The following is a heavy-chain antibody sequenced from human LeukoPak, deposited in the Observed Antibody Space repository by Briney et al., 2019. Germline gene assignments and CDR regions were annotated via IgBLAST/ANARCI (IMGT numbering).Heavy chain of an antibody. D-gene: IGHD3-3*01. CDR1: GFTFSGSW. J-gene: IGHJ4*02. V-gene: IGHV3-74*01. CDR2: INSDGRST. CDR3: ARDNWIDY. Sequence: GGSLRLSCAASGFTFSGSWMHWVRQAPGKGLVWVSGINSDGRSTSYADSVKGRFSISRDNAKNTLYLQMNSLRAEDTAVYYCARDNWIDYWGQGTLVTVSS.